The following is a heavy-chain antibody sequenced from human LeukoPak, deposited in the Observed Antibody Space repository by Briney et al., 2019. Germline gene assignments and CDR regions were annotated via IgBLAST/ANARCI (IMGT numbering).Heavy chain of an antibody. D-gene: IGHD2-15*01. CDR1: GASISSSC. V-gene: IGHV4-4*07. CDR3: ARGFYDGGSCFYFDY. CDR2: IYIRGSS. Sequence: SETLSLTCTVSGASISSSCWRWIRQPAGRGLEWVGRIYIRGSSSYNPSLKSRLTLSADTSKNKFSLKLTSVTAADTAVYYCARGFYDGGSCFYFDYWGQGMLVTVSS. J-gene: IGHJ4*02.